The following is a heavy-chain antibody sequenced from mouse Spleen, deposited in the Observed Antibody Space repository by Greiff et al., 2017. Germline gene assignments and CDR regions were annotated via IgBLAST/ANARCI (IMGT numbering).Heavy chain of an antibody. Sequence: VKLQESGPGLVQPSQSLSITCTVSGFSLTSYGVHWVRQPPGKGLEWLGMIWGDGSTDYNSALKSRLSISKDNSKSQVFLKMNSLQTDDTARYYCARGGDYGSSYSSTRYFDVWGAGTTVTVSS. V-gene: IGHV2-6-7*02. CDR3: ARGGDYGSSYSSTRYFDV. J-gene: IGHJ1*01. D-gene: IGHD1-1*01. CDR2: IWGDGST. CDR1: GFSLTSYG.